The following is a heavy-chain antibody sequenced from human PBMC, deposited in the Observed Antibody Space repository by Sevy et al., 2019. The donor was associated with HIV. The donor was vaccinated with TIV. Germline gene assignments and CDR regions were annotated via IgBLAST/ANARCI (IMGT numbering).Heavy chain of an antibody. CDR1: GFNFRIYA. V-gene: IGHV3-30*03. D-gene: IGHD1-26*01. CDR2: ISYDGSDK. CDR3: ATGRQGATYGY. J-gene: IGHJ4*02. Sequence: GGSLRLSCAASGFNFRIYAMHWVRQAPGKGLEWVAVISYDGSDKFYAESAKGRFTISRDNSKNMVFLQLNSLRGDDTAVYYCATGRQGATYGYWGQGTPVTVSS.